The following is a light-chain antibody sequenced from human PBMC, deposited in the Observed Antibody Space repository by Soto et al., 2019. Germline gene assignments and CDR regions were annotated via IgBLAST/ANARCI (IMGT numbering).Light chain of an antibody. V-gene: IGLV2-14*02. CDR2: EDS. CDR3: QSYDSSLSGYV. J-gene: IGLJ1*01. Sequence: QSVLTQPASVSGSPGQSITISCTGTSSDVGSYNHVSWYQQHPGKAPKLIIYEDSKRPSGVSDRFSGSKSGTTASLAITGLQAEDEADYYCQSYDSSLSGYVFGTGTKVTVL. CDR1: SSDVGSYNH.